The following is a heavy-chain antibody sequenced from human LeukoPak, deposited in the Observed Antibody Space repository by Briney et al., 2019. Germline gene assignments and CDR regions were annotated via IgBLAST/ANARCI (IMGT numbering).Heavy chain of an antibody. V-gene: IGHV3-48*01. CDR1: GLTFNAYS. Sequence: TGGSLRLSCVASGLTFNAYSMNWARQAPGKGLEWISYIRSRDGIVSYADSVKGRFTISTDTAKSSLFLQMNGLSADDTAVYYCVRDYVYAFDIWGQGTMVTVSS. J-gene: IGHJ3*02. D-gene: IGHD3-16*01. CDR2: IRSRDGIV. CDR3: VRDYVYAFDI.